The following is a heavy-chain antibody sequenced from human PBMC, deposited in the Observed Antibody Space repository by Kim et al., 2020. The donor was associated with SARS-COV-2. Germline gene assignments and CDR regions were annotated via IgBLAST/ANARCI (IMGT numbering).Heavy chain of an antibody. D-gene: IGHD3-22*01. J-gene: IGHJ4*02. Sequence: GGSLRLSCAASGFTFSNAWMSWVRQAPGKGLEWVGRINSKTDGRTKDYAAPVKGRFTISRDDSKNTLYLQMNSLKTEGTAVYYCTPITPDGYFFNYWGQGTLVTVSS. V-gene: IGHV3-15*01. CDR3: TPITPDGYFFNY. CDR2: INSKTDGRTK. CDR1: GFTFSNAW.